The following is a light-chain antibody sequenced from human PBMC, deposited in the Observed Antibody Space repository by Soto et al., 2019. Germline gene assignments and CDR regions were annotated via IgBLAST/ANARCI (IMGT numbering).Light chain of an antibody. CDR1: QGISNY. J-gene: IGKJ4*01. V-gene: IGKV1-27*01. CDR2: AAS. Sequence: DIPMTQSPSSLSASVGDIVTITCRASQGISNYLAWYQQIPGKVPKLLISAASTLQSGVPSRFSGSGSGTDFTLTTSSLQPEDVATYYCQKYTNVPTFGGGTKVEIK. CDR3: QKYTNVPT.